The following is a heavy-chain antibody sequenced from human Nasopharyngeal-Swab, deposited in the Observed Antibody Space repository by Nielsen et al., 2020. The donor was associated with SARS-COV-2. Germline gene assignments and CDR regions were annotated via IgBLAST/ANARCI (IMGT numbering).Heavy chain of an antibody. CDR2: INTITGNP. CDR1: GYTFTTYA. V-gene: IGHV7-4-1*02. D-gene: IGHD6-13*01. Sequence: ASVKVSCKASGYTFTTYAMNWVRQAPGRGLEWMGWINTITGNPTYAQGFTGRFVFSLDTSVSTAYLQISSLKAEDTAVYYCARAGIAAADPFDYWGQGTLVTVSS. J-gene: IGHJ4*02. CDR3: ARAGIAAADPFDY.